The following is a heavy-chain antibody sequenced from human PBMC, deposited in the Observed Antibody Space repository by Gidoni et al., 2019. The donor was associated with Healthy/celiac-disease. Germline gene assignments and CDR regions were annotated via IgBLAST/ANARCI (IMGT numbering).Heavy chain of an antibody. Sequence: EVQLVATGGGLVRPGGYLRRSCRAPGFTFSSYAMHWARQPPGKGLEYVSAISRHGGSTYYADSVKARFPISRDNSKNTLYLQMSSLRAEDTGVYYCVKARGVLWPGDYWGQGPLVTVSS. V-gene: IGHV3-64D*06. J-gene: IGHJ4*02. CDR1: GFTFSSYA. D-gene: IGHD3-10*01. CDR2: ISRHGGST. CDR3: VKARGVLWPGDY.